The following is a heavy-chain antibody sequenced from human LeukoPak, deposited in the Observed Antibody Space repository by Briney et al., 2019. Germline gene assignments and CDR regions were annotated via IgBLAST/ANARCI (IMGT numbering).Heavy chain of an antibody. CDR2: IRYIGTT. D-gene: IGHD6-13*01. J-gene: IGHJ5*01. CDR1: GGSISVSRRY. CDR3: TRQLSWASDTGDS. V-gene: IGHV4-39*01. Sequence: SETLSLTFNFSGGSISVSRRYWGWVRQRPGGGLEWVGSIRYIGTTYYNPSLQSRLTISVDNSQNQFSLKQKSVTAADTSMYYCTRQLSWASDTGDSWGQGTLVTVSS.